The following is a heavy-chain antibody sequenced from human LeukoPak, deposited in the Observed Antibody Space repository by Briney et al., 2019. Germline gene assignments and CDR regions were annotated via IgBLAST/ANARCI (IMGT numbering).Heavy chain of an antibody. CDR1: GFTFSSYA. CDR2: ISGSGGSGSGGST. V-gene: IGHV3-23*01. CDR3: AKDFSSSWYYFDY. J-gene: IGHJ4*02. D-gene: IGHD6-13*01. Sequence: PGGSLRLSCAASGFTFSSYAMSWVRQAPGKGLEWVSAISGSGGSGSGGSTYYADSVKGRFTISRDNSKNTLYLQMNSLRAGDTAVYYCAKDFSSSWYYFDYWGQGTLVTVSS.